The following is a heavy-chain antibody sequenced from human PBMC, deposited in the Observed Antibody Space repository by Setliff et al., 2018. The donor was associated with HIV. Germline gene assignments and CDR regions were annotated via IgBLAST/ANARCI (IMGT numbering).Heavy chain of an antibody. CDR2: INPSDGTT. D-gene: IGHD6-13*01. CDR3: VKEYHTTATDTRVANYFDY. J-gene: IGHJ4*02. Sequence: ASVKVSCKVSGYTFTSCFMHWVRQAPGQGLEYMGIINPSDGTTDYTQKFQDRVTMTSDTSTSTVYTELRSLRSEDTAIYYCVKEYHTTATDTRVANYFDYWGQGTLVTVSS. V-gene: IGHV1-46*01. CDR1: GYTFTSCF.